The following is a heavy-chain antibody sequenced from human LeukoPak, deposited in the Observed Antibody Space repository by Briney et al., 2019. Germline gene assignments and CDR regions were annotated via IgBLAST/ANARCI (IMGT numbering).Heavy chain of an antibody. D-gene: IGHD3-16*01. V-gene: IGHV1-18*01. CDR3: ARDYTY. Sequence: GASVKVSCKASGYSFTNFGINWVRQAPGQRLEWMGWISPNSGNTNYAQNLQGRVTMTTDTSTSTAYMELRSLTSDDTAFYYCARDYTYWGQGTLVTVSS. CDR2: ISPNSGNT. J-gene: IGHJ4*02. CDR1: GYSFTNFG.